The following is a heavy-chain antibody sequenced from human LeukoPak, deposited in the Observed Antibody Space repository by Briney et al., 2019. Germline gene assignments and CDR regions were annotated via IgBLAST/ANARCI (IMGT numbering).Heavy chain of an antibody. CDR1: GGSISSSSYY. CDR2: SDYSGST. CDR3: ARHSYFDY. J-gene: IGHJ4*02. Sequence: PSETLSLTCTVSGGSISSSSYYWGWIRQPPGKGLEWIGTSDYSGSTYYNPSLKSRVTISVDTSKNQFSLKLSSVTAADTAVYYCARHSYFDYWGQGTLVTVSS. V-gene: IGHV4-39*01.